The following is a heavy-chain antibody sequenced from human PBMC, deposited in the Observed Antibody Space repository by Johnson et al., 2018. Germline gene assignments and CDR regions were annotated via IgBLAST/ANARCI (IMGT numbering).Heavy chain of an antibody. CDR2: IIPIFGTA. CDR1: GGTFSSYA. Sequence: QVQLVQSGAEVKKPGSSVKVSCKASGGTFSSYAISWVRQAPGQGLEWMGGIIPIFGTANYAQKFQGRVTITADESTSTAYMELSSLRSEDTAGKYCARPRGTRVRGVPYYYGMDVWGQGTTVTVSS. D-gene: IGHD3-10*01. CDR3: ARPRGTRVRGVPYYYGMDV. V-gene: IGHV1-69*12. J-gene: IGHJ6*02.